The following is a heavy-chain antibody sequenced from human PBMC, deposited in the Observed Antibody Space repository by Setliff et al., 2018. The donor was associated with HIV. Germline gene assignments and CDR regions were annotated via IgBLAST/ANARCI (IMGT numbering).Heavy chain of an antibody. J-gene: IGHJ4*02. CDR2: IYTSGSV. V-gene: IGHV4-4*09. Sequence: SETLSLTCTVSGDSISSYYWSWIRQPPGKGLEWIGYIYTSGSVNYNPSLNSRVTISVDTSKNQFSLKLYSVTAADTAVYYCARAYFGSGIYYWGQGTLVTVSS. D-gene: IGHD3-10*01. CDR3: ARAYFGSGIYY. CDR1: GDSISSYY.